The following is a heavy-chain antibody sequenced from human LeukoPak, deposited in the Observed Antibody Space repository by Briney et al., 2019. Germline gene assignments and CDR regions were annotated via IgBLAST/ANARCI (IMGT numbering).Heavy chain of an antibody. D-gene: IGHD5-18*01. J-gene: IGHJ3*02. V-gene: IGHV4-59*01. Sequence: PSETLSLTCTVSGGSISSYYWSWIRQPPGKGLEWFGYIYYSGSTNYNPSLKSRVTISVDTSKNQFSLKLSSVTAADTAVYYCARSRTAMVNDAFDIWGQGTMVTVSS. CDR3: ARSRTAMVNDAFDI. CDR2: IYYSGST. CDR1: GGSISSYY.